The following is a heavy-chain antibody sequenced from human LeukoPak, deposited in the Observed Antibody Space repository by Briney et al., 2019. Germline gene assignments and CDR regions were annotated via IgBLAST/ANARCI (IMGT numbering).Heavy chain of an antibody. J-gene: IGHJ4*02. Sequence: PSETLSLTCAVYGGSFSGYYWTWIRQPPGKGLEWIGEINHSGSTNYNPSLKSRVTMSVDTSKNQFSLKLSSVTAADTAVYYCARVGTITRGSYYFDYWGQGTLVTVSS. CDR3: ARVGTITRGSYYFDY. CDR1: GGSFSGYY. CDR2: INHSGST. D-gene: IGHD1-20*01. V-gene: IGHV4-34*01.